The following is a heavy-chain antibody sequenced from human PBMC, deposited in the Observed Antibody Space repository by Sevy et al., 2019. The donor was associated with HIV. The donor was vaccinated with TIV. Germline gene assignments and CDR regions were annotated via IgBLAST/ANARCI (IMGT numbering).Heavy chain of an antibody. Sequence: GGSLRLSCAASGFTLSSYGMHWVRQAPGKGLEWVAVIRYDGSNKYYADSVEGRFTISRDNSKNTLYLQMNSLRAEDTAVYYCARDRLGITISAEWGGGMDVWGQGTTVTVSS. CDR2: IRYDGSNK. CDR1: GFTLSSYG. D-gene: IGHD3-3*01. J-gene: IGHJ6*02. V-gene: IGHV3-33*01. CDR3: ARDRLGITISAEWGGGMDV.